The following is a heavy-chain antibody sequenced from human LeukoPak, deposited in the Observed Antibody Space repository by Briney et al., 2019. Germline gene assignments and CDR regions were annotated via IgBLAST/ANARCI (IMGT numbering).Heavy chain of an antibody. D-gene: IGHD3-10*01. Sequence: GGSLRLSCATSGFTFSNAWMSWVRQAPGKGLEWVAVISYDGSNKYYADSVKGRFTISRDNSKNTLYLQMNSLRAEDTAVYYCARSGSALDYGSGSYIVYWGQGTLVTVSS. CDR1: GFTFSNAW. J-gene: IGHJ4*02. V-gene: IGHV3-30-3*01. CDR2: ISYDGSNK. CDR3: ARSGSALDYGSGSYIVY.